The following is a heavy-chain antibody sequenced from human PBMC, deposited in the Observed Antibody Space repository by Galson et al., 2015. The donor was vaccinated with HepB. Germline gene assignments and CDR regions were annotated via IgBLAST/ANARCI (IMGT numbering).Heavy chain of an antibody. Sequence: LRLSCAVSGFSLNDHYVDWVRQAPGKGLEWVGCSRNRARGYSTAYAVSVRGRFTVSRDDSKNSVFLQMNRLRSEDTAVYYCARSEVTTVVTDFDSWGQGTLVTVSP. CDR2: SRNRARGYST. J-gene: IGHJ4*02. D-gene: IGHD4-23*01. CDR1: GFSLNDHY. CDR3: ARSEVTTVVTDFDS. V-gene: IGHV3-72*01.